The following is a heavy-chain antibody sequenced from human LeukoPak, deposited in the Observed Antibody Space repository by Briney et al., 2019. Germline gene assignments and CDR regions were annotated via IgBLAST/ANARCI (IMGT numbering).Heavy chain of an antibody. V-gene: IGHV1-18*01. CDR1: GYTFTSYG. D-gene: IGHD2-15*01. CDR2: ISAYNGNT. Sequence: ASVKVSCKASGYTFTSYGISWVRQAPGQGLEWMGWISAYNGNTNYAQKLQGRVTMTTDTSTSTAYMELRSLRSDDPAVYYCARDPPFIVVVVAATPDDYWGQGTLVTVSS. J-gene: IGHJ4*02. CDR3: ARDPPFIVVVVAATPDDY.